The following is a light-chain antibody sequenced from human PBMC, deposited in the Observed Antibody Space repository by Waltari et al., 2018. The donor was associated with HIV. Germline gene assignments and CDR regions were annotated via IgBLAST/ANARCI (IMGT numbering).Light chain of an antibody. J-gene: IGLJ2*01. CDR3: SSYATNTTVI. CDR2: DVT. V-gene: IGLV2-14*03. Sequence: QSALTQPASVSGSPGQSITISCTGTTSDVGGYDFVSWFQQHPGKAPHLLIYDVTSRPSGPSARFSGSESGATTSLTISGLQAEDEADYYCSSYATNTTVIFGGGTKVTVL. CDR1: TSDVGGYDF.